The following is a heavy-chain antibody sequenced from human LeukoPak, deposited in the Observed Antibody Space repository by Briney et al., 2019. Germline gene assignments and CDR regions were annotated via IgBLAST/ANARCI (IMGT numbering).Heavy chain of an antibody. CDR2: ISGSGGST. CDR3: ARGASAAVTTKAGFDY. V-gene: IGHV3-23*01. D-gene: IGHD4-17*01. CDR1: GFTFRTYA. Sequence: GGSLRLSCAASGFTFRTYAMSWVRQAPGKGLEWVSGISGSGGSTYYADSVKGRFTISRDTSKNTLYLQMKSLRADDTAVYYCARGASAAVTTKAGFDYWGRGSLVTVSS. J-gene: IGHJ4*02.